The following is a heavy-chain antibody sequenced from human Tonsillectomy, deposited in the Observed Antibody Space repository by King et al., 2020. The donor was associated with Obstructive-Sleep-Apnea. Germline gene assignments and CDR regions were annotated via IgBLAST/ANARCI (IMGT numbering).Heavy chain of an antibody. Sequence: VQLQESGPGLVKPSETLSLTCTVSGGSISTYYWSWIRQPPGKGLVWMGYIYYSGSTNYNPSLKSQVTISVDTSKNQFSLNLTSVTAADTAVYYCARVVSWIRGFDPWGQGTLVIVSS. D-gene: IGHD5-18*01. CDR2: IYYSGST. CDR1: GGSISTYY. V-gene: IGHV4-59*01. CDR3: ARVVSWIRGFDP. J-gene: IGHJ5*02.